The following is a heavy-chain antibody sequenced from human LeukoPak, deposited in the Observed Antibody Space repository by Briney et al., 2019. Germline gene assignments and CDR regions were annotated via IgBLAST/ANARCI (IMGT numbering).Heavy chain of an antibody. D-gene: IGHD3-10*01. CDR3: AKAGSGSYTHEYYFDY. CDR2: ISGSGGST. CDR1: GFTFNAYG. V-gene: IGHV3-NL1*01. J-gene: IGHJ4*02. Sequence: PGGSLRLSCAASGFTFNAYGMHWVRQAPGKGLEWVSAISGSGGSTYYADSVKGRFAISRDNSKNTLYLQMNSLRAEDTAVYYCAKAGSGSYTHEYYFDYWGQGTLVTVSS.